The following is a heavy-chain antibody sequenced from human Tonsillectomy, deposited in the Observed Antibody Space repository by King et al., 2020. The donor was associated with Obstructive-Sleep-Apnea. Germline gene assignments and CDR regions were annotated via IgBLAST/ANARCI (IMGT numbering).Heavy chain of an antibody. CDR1: GFTFDDYA. J-gene: IGHJ4*02. Sequence: VQLVESGGVVVQPGGSLRLSCAASGFTFDDYAMHWVRQAPGKGLEWVSLISWDGGSTSYTDSVKGRFTISRDNSKNSLYLQMNSLRAEDTALYYCAKAPIAVAGTGVDYWGQGTLVTVSS. D-gene: IGHD6-19*01. CDR2: ISWDGGST. CDR3: AKAPIAVAGTGVDY. V-gene: IGHV3-43D*03.